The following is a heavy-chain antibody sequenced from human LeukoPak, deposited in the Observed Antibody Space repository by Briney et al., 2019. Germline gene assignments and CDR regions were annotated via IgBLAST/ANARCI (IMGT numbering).Heavy chain of an antibody. CDR2: ISAYNGNT. CDR1: GYTFTNYG. Sequence: ASVKVSCKTSGYTFTNYGISWVRQAPGLGLEWMGWISAYNGNTNYAQKVQGRVTMTTDTSTSTAYMELRSLRFDDTAVYYCARGAVWFGELDYFDYWGQGTLVTVSS. J-gene: IGHJ4*02. V-gene: IGHV1-18*01. D-gene: IGHD3-10*01. CDR3: ARGAVWFGELDYFDY.